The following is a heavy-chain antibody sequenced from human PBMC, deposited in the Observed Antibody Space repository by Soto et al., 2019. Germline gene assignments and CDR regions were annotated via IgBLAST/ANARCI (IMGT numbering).Heavy chain of an antibody. J-gene: IGHJ4*02. D-gene: IGHD2-2*01. Sequence: GPSVKVSCKASGYTFTSYGTSWVRQAPGQGLEWMGWISAYNGNTNYAQKLQGRVTMTTDTSTSTAYMELRSLRSDDTAVYYCARSYCSSTSCYLGRGQIDYWGQGTLVTVSS. CDR3: ARSYCSSTSCYLGRGQIDY. CDR1: GYTFTSYG. CDR2: ISAYNGNT. V-gene: IGHV1-18*01.